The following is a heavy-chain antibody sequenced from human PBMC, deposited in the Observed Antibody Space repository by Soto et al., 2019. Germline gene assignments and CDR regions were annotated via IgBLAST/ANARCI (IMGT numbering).Heavy chain of an antibody. CDR1: GGSISSYY. Sequence: SATLSLTCTVSGGSISSYYWSWIRQPPGKGLEWIGYIYYSGSTNYNPSLKSRVTISVDTSKNQFSLKLSSVTAADTAVYYCASNDYGEWIVPWGQGPLVTVSS. D-gene: IGHD4-17*01. V-gene: IGHV4-59*01. CDR2: IYYSGST. CDR3: ASNDYGEWIVP. J-gene: IGHJ5*02.